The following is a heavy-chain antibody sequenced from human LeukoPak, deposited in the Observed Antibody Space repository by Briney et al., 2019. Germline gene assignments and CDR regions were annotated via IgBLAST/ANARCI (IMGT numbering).Heavy chain of an antibody. CDR3: ARDGTLGDIVVVPAAMELDY. V-gene: IGHV3-48*02. Sequence: GGSLRLSCAASGFTFSSYSMNWVRQAPGKGREWVSYISSSSSTIYYADSVKGRFTISRDNAKNSLYLQMNSLRDEDTAVYYCARDGTLGDIVVVPAAMELDYWGQGTLVTVSS. CDR2: ISSSSSTI. CDR1: GFTFSSYS. J-gene: IGHJ4*02. D-gene: IGHD2-2*01.